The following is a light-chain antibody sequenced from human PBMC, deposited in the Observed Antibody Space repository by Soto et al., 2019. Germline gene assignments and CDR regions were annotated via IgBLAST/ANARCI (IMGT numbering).Light chain of an antibody. V-gene: IGKV3-20*01. Sequence: EIVLTQSPGTLSLSPGERATLSCRASQSVSSRDLAWYQQKPGQAPRLLIYGASSRATGIPDRFSGSGSGTDFTFTISRLEPEDFAVYYCQQYGSSPGTFGQGTKVEIK. CDR3: QQYGSSPGT. CDR2: GAS. J-gene: IGKJ1*01. CDR1: QSVSSRD.